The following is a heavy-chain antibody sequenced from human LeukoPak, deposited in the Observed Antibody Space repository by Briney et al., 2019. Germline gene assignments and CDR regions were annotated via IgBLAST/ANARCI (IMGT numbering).Heavy chain of an antibody. CDR2: IIPILGIA. V-gene: IGHV1-69*04. CDR1: GGTFSSYA. CDR3: ARVYYYDSRVQN. Sequence: SLKVSCKASGGTFSSYAISWVRQAPGQGLEWMGRIIPILGIANYAQKFQGRVTITADKSTSTAYMELSSLRSEDTAVYYCARVYYYDSRVQNWGQGTLVTVSS. D-gene: IGHD3-22*01. J-gene: IGHJ4*02.